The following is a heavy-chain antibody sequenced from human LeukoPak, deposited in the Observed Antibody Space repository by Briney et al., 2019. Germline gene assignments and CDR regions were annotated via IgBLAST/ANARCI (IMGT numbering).Heavy chain of an antibody. D-gene: IGHD5-18*01. J-gene: IGHJ3*02. CDR2: ISWDGGST. V-gene: IGHV3-43*01. CDR1: GFTFDDYT. Sequence: GGSLRLSCAASGFTFDDYTMHWVRQAPGKGLEWVSLISWDGGSTYYADSVKGRFTISRDNSKNSLHLQMDSLRTEDTALYYCAKGGTWIQPLADAFDIWGQGTMVTVSS. CDR3: AKGGTWIQPLADAFDI.